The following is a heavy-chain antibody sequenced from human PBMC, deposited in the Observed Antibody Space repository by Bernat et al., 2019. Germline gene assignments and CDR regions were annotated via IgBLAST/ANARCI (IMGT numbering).Heavy chain of an antibody. CDR3: TTDLGYCSGGSCYSGMDV. D-gene: IGHD2-15*01. CDR1: GFTFSNAW. CDR2: IKSKTDGGTT. V-gene: IGHV3-15*07. Sequence: EVQLVESGGGLVKPGGSLRLSCAASGFTFSNAWMNWVRQAPGKGLEWVGRIKSKTDGGTTDHAAPVKGRFTISRDDSTNTLYLQMNSLKTGDTAVYYCTTDLGYCSGGSCYSGMDVWGQGTTVTVSS. J-gene: IGHJ6*02.